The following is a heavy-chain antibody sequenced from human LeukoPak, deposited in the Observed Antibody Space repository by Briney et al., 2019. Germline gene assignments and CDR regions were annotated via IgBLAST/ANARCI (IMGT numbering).Heavy chain of an antibody. CDR2: INPNSGGT. D-gene: IGHD6-6*01. Sequence: ASVKVSCKASGYTFTGYYMHWVRQAPGQGLEWMGWINPNSGGTNYAQKFQGWVTMTRDTSTSTVYMELSSLRSEDTAVYYCASWGGPSSSYAEYFQHWGQGTLVTVSS. V-gene: IGHV1-2*04. CDR1: GYTFTGYY. J-gene: IGHJ1*01. CDR3: ASWGGPSSSYAEYFQH.